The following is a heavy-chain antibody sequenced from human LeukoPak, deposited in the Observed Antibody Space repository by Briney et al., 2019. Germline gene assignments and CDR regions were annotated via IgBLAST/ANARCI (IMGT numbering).Heavy chain of an antibody. CDR2: IYSNGIT. V-gene: IGHV4-4*07. CDR1: GGSISSYN. CDR3: ASSPNFYYYYMYV. Sequence: PSGTLCLTCTVSGGSISSYNWSWIRVPAGKGLEWIGRIYSNGITNYNPPLKSRVTMSVDTSKKEFSLKLSSVTAADTAVYYCASSPNFYYYYMYVWGKGTTVTVSS. J-gene: IGHJ6*03.